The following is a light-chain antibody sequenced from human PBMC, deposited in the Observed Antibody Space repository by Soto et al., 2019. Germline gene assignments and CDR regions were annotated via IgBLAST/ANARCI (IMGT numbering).Light chain of an antibody. CDR3: QQYNTYSYT. CDR1: QRISNW. J-gene: IGKJ2*01. Sequence: ESQMTKSPSTLSASVGDRVTITCRASQRISNWLAWYQQRPGKAPNLLIYDASTLESWVPSRCSGSGSGTEFTLTISGLRPDDFATYYCQQYNTYSYTFGQGTKLEIK. V-gene: IGKV1-5*01. CDR2: DAS.